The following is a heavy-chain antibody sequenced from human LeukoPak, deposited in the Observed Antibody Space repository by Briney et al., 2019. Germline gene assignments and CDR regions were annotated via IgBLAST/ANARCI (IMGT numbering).Heavy chain of an antibody. Sequence: GASVKVSCKASGGTFSSYAISWVRQAPGQGLEWMGGIIPIFGTANYAQKFQGRVTITTDESTSTAYMELSSLRSEDTAVYYCARSRLGRLSHPKHSEYFQHWGQGNLVTVSS. CDR3: ARSRLGRLSHPKHSEYFQH. CDR1: GGTFSSYA. CDR2: IIPIFGTA. V-gene: IGHV1-69*05. J-gene: IGHJ1*01. D-gene: IGHD3-10*01.